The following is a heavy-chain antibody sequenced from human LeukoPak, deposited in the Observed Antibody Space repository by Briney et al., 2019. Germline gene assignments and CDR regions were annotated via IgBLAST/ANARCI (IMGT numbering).Heavy chain of an antibody. V-gene: IGHV3-23*01. CDR2: ISGSGGST. CDR1: GFTVSSNY. J-gene: IGHJ4*02. CDR3: AKAYLGSYLDY. D-gene: IGHD3-16*02. Sequence: PGGSLRLSCAASGFTVSSNYMSWVRQAPGKGLEWVSAISGSGGSTYYADSVKGRFTISRDNSKNTLYLQMNSLRAEDTAVYYCAKAYLGSYLDYWGQGTLVTVSS.